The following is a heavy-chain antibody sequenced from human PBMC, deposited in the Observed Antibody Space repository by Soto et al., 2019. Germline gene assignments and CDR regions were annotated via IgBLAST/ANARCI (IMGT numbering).Heavy chain of an antibody. CDR3: ARATTVTTYYYYYGMDV. CDR2: IYYSGST. J-gene: IGHJ6*02. CDR1: GGSISSYY. V-gene: IGHV4-59*01. Sequence: QVQLQESGPGLVKPSETLSLTCTVSGGSISSYYWSWIRQPPGKGLEWIGYIYYSGSTNYNPSLKSRVTISVDTSKNQFSLKLSSVTAADTAVYYCARATTVTTYYYYYGMDVWGQGTTVTVSS. D-gene: IGHD4-17*01.